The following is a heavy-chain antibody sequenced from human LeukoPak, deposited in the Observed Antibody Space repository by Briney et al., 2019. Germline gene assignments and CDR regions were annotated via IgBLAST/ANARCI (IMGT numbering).Heavy chain of an antibody. D-gene: IGHD3-10*01. CDR3: ARESFRYGSPLDI. J-gene: IGHJ3*02. V-gene: IGHV3-21*01. CDR2: ISSSSSYI. Sequence: GGSLRLSCAASGFTFSDYYMNWVRQAPGKGLEWVSSISSSSSYIYYAGSVKGRFTISRDNAKNSLYLQMNSLRAEDTAVYYCARESFRYGSPLDIWGQGTMVTVSS. CDR1: GFTFSDYY.